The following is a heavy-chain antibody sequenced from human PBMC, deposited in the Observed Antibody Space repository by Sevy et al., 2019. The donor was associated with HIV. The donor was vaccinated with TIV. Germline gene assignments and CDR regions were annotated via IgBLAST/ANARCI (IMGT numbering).Heavy chain of an antibody. V-gene: IGHV3-23*01. D-gene: IGHD6-6*01. CDR3: ARGLLARPRGDYWYFDL. J-gene: IGHJ2*01. CDR1: GFTFSTYA. CDR2: ISGSASTTYYGGAA. Sequence: GGSLRLSCTASGFTFSTYAMSWVRQAPGKGLEWVSGISGSASTTYYGGAAYYVDSVKGRFTITRDNAKNTLYLEMNSLRDEDSAVFHCARGLLARPRGDYWYFDLWGPGTLVTVSS.